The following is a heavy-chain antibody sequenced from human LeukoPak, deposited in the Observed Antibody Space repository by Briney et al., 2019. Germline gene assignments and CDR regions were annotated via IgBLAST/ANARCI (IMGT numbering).Heavy chain of an antibody. V-gene: IGHV3-23*01. Sequence: GGSLRLSCAASGFTFSSYAMSWVRQAPGKGLEWVSAISGSGGSTYYADSVKGRFTISRDNSKNTLYLQMNSLRAEDTAVYYCARDQGYYGSGRLGYYYGMDVWGQGTTVTVSS. CDR1: GFTFSSYA. CDR2: ISGSGGST. J-gene: IGHJ6*02. D-gene: IGHD3-10*01. CDR3: ARDQGYYGSGRLGYYYGMDV.